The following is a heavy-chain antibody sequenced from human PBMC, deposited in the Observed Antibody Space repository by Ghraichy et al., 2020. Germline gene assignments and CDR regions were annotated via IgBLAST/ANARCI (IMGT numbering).Heavy chain of an antibody. J-gene: IGHJ4*02. CDR1: GYTFTSYD. V-gene: IGHV1-8*01. Sequence: ASVKVSCKASGYTFTSYDINWVRQATGQGLEWMVWMNPNSGNTGYAQKFQGRVTMTRNTSISTAYMELSSLRSEDTAVYYCARGHRNLYSSSRAITYYFDYWGQGTLVTVSS. CDR2: MNPNSGNT. CDR3: ARGHRNLYSSSRAITYYFDY. D-gene: IGHD6-6*01.